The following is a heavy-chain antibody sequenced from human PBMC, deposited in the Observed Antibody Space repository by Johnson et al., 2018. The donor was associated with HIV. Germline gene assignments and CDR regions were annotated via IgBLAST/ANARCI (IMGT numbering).Heavy chain of an antibody. D-gene: IGHD6-6*01. CDR2: ISYDGSNK. CDR3: AKGIAALQDALDI. V-gene: IGHV3-30*04. J-gene: IGHJ3*02. CDR1: GFTFSSYA. Sequence: QVQLVESGGGVVQPGRSLRLSCAASGFTFSSYAMHWVRQAPGKGLEWVAVISYDGSNKYYADSVKGRFTISRDNSKNTLYLQMNSLSAEDTAVDCCAKGIAALQDALDIWCQGTMVTVSS.